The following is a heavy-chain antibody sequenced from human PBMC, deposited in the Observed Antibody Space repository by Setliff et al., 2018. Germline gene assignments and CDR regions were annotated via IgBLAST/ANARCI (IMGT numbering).Heavy chain of an antibody. CDR3: ARDYQGGWFDP. V-gene: IGHV4-59*01. CDR1: GGFTSSFY. Sequence: PSETLSLTCTISGGFTSSFYWSWIRQAPGEGLEWIGYVDHSGSTNFSPSLKSRGTISVDTSKTQVSLTLTSVTAADTAVYYCARDYQGGWFDPWGPGTLVTVSS. CDR2: VDHSGST. D-gene: IGHD3-16*01. J-gene: IGHJ5*02.